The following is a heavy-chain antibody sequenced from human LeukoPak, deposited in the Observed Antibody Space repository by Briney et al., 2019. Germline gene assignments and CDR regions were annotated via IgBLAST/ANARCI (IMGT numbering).Heavy chain of an antibody. CDR1: GFTFSYYG. J-gene: IGHJ3*02. Sequence: GRSLRLSCATSGFTFSYYGIHWLRQAPGKGLEWVAVMWSDGIRKYYTDSVKGRFTVSRDTSKNTQYLEMSSLRVEDTAVYYCTRDADTSGHYDIFDIWGQGTMVTVSS. CDR3: TRDADTSGHYDIFDI. D-gene: IGHD6-19*01. CDR2: MWSDGIRK. V-gene: IGHV3-33*01.